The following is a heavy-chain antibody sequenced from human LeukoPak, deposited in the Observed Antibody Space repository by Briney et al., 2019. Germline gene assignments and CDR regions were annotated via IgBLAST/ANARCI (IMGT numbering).Heavy chain of an antibody. Sequence: PGGSLRLSCAASGFTFSSYEMNWVRQAPGKGLEWVSYISSSGSTIYYADSVKGRFTISRDNAKYSLDLQMDSLRDDDTAVYSCARGGLGSWTFDSWGQGTLVTVSS. J-gene: IGHJ4*02. CDR3: ARGGLGSWTFDS. CDR1: GFTFSSYE. D-gene: IGHD3-10*01. V-gene: IGHV3-48*03. CDR2: ISSSGSTI.